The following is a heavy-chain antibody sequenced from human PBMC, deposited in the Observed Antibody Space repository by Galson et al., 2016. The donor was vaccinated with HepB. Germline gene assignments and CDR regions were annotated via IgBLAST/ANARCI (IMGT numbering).Heavy chain of an antibody. V-gene: IGHV5-51*01. CDR2: IFPLDSGT. J-gene: IGHJ2*01. Sequence: QSGAEVKKPGESLKISCKGSGYSFTNYWIGWVRQMPGKGLEWMGIIFPLDSGTRYNPSFQGQVTMSVDKSISTAYLQWSSLKASDTAIYYCARSNGWYYYFDLWGRGTLVTVSS. CDR3: ARSNGWYYYFDL. D-gene: IGHD6-19*01. CDR1: GYSFTNYW.